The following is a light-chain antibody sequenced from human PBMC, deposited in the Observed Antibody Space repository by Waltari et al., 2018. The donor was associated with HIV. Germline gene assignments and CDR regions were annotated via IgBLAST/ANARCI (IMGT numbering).Light chain of an antibody. CDR2: YDS. CDR3: QLWDSSSDHPV. Sequence: VSVAPGKTARITCGGNNIGSKSVHWYQQKPGQAPVLVIYYDSDRPSGIPERFSGSNSGSTATLTISRVEAGDEADYYCQLWDSSSDHPVFGGGTKLTVL. CDR1: NIGSKS. J-gene: IGLJ3*02. V-gene: IGLV3-21*04.